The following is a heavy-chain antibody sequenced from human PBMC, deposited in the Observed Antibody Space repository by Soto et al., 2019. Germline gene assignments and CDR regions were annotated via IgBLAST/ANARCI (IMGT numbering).Heavy chain of an antibody. V-gene: IGHV3-23*01. CDR3: AKDLSYYGSGSYPNWIDP. J-gene: IGHJ5*02. D-gene: IGHD3-10*01. Sequence: PGGSLRLSCAASGFTFSSYAMSWVRQAPGKGLEWVSAISGSGGSTYYADSVKGRFTISRDNSKNTLYLQMNSLRAEDTAVYYCAKDLSYYGSGSYPNWIDPWGQGTLVTVSS. CDR1: GFTFSSYA. CDR2: ISGSGGST.